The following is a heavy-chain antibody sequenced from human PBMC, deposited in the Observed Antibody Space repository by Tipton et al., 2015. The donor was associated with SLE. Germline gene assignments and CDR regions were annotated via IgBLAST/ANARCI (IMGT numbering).Heavy chain of an antibody. CDR2: IIPMYRTP. CDR3: NTLDLQMNSLRAEDTAVYYCARDPTGDIVLRL. Sequence: QSGPEVKKPGASVKVSCKASGYTFTSYGISWVRQAPGQGLEWMGVIIPMYRTPNYAQKFQGRVTITTDESTSTVYADSVKGRLTISRDNSKNTLDLQMNSLRAEDTAVYYCARDPTGDIVLRLWGQGTTVTVSS. D-gene: IGHD3-22*01. J-gene: IGHJ6*02. CDR1: GYTFTSYG. V-gene: IGHV1-69*05.